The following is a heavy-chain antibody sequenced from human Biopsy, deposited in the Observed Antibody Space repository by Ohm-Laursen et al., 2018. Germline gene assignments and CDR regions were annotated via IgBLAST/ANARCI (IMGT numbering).Heavy chain of an antibody. CDR1: GYMFLRYY. Sequence: ASVKVSCKASGYMFLRYYIHWVRQAPGKGLEWMGIIAPRGSDATYAQKFQGRLIMTTDTSTATVYTQLGNLTSEDTAVYFCARDRIELEATPTNADYYYFGMDVWGQGTTVTVS. D-gene: IGHD1-26*01. J-gene: IGHJ6*02. CDR3: ARDRIELEATPTNADYYYFGMDV. CDR2: IAPRGSDA. V-gene: IGHV1-46*01.